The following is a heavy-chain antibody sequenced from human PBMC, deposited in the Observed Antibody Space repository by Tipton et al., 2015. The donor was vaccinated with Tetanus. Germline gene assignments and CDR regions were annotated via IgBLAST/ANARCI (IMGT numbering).Heavy chain of an antibody. Sequence: QLVQSGAEVKKPGSSVKVSCKASGGIFNNYSFSWVRQAPGQGLEWMGRIIPILGITNYAHKFQGRVTITADKSTSAVYMELSSLTSEDTAIYYCATRPPDRNWYGVFDFWGQGTLVTVSS. CDR2: IIPILGIT. CDR3: ATRPPDRNWYGVFDF. D-gene: IGHD1-1*01. J-gene: IGHJ4*02. V-gene: IGHV1-69*09. CDR1: GGIFNNYS.